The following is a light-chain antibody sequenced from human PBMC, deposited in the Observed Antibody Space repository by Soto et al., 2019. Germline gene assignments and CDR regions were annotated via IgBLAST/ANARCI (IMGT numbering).Light chain of an antibody. Sequence: QSALTQPASVSGSPGQSITISCVGTSGDIGDYNYVSWYQQHPGKVPKVIIYDVSNRPSGVSYRFSGTKSGNTASLTVSGLQAEVEADYYCCSYTRSATLIFGTGTVVTVL. CDR2: DVS. CDR1: SGDIGDYNY. CDR3: CSYTRSATLI. V-gene: IGLV2-14*01. J-gene: IGLJ1*01.